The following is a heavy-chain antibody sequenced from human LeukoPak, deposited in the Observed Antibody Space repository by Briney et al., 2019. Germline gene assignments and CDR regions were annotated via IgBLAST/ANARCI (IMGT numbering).Heavy chain of an antibody. CDR2: IKEDGSET. Sequence: GGSLRLSCAASGFTFSTYWMWWVRQAPGKGLEWVANIKEDGSETNYVESVKGRFFISRDNAKNSQHLQMNSLRVEDTAVYYCARCEGFYDYFSGNPTYYFYMDVWGKGTTVTVSS. V-gene: IGHV3-7*01. J-gene: IGHJ6*03. D-gene: IGHD3-16*01. CDR3: ARCEGFYDYFSGNPTYYFYMDV. CDR1: GFTFSTYW.